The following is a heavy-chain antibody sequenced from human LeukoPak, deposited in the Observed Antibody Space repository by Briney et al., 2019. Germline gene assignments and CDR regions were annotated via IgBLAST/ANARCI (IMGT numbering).Heavy chain of an antibody. V-gene: IGHV4-4*07. CDR2: IYTSGST. CDR1: GGSISSYY. D-gene: IGHD5-18*01. CDR3: ARDRRKPMVRQHYYYYMDV. J-gene: IGHJ6*03. Sequence: SETLSLTCTVSGGSISSYYCSWIRQPAGKGLEWIGRIYTSGSTNYNPSRKSRVTMSVDTSKNQFSLKLSSVTAADTAVYYCARDRRKPMVRQHYYYYMDVWGKGTTVTVSS.